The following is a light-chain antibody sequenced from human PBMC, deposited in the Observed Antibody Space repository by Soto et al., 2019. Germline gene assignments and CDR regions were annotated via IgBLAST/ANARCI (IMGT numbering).Light chain of an antibody. Sequence: SALTQPASVSGSPGQSITISCTGTSSDVGGSEYVSWYQQHPGKAPKAMIYEVSDRPSGASHRFSGSKSANTATLTISGLQSEDEADYYCSSYTSGSTLYVFGTGTKVTVL. CDR2: EVS. CDR3: SSYTSGSTLYV. CDR1: SSDVGGSEY. J-gene: IGLJ1*01. V-gene: IGLV2-14*01.